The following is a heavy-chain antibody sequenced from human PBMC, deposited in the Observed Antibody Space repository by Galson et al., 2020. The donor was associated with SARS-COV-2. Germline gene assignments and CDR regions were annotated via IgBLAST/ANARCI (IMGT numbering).Heavy chain of an antibody. CDR3: AREGYSSSRDAFDI. D-gene: IGHD6-13*01. CDR1: GFTFSDHY. J-gene: IGHJ3*02. CDR2: TRDKANSYTT. V-gene: IGHV3-72*01. Sequence: GESMKISCAASGFTFSDHYMDWVRQAPGKGLEWVGRTRDKANSYTTEYAASVKNRFTISRDDSKNSLHLQMDSLKTEDTAVHYCAREGYSSSRDAFDIWGQGTMVTVSS.